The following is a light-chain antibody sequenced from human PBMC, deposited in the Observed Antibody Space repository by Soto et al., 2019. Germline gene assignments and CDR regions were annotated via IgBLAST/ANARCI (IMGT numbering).Light chain of an antibody. CDR2: DTP. V-gene: IGKV3-11*01. Sequence: EIVLTQSPATLSLSPGERATLSCRASQSVSRYLAWYQQKPGQAPRLLIYDTPYRATGIPARFSGSGSGTEFTLTISSLQSEDFAVYYCQQYSNWPPITFGQGTRLEIK. CDR3: QQYSNWPPIT. J-gene: IGKJ5*01. CDR1: QSVSRY.